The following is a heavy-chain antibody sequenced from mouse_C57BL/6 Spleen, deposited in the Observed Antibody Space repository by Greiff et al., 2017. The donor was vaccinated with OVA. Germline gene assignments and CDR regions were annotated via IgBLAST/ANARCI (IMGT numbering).Heavy chain of an antibody. CDR2: ISSGSSTI. Sequence: EVKLQESGGGLVKPGGSLKLSCAASGFTFSDYGMHWVRQAPEKGLEWVAYISSGSSTIYYADTVKGRFTISRDNAKNTLFLQMTSLRSEDTAMCYCARSRVFAYWGQGTLVTVSA. J-gene: IGHJ3*01. V-gene: IGHV5-17*01. D-gene: IGHD3-3*01. CDR1: GFTFSDYG. CDR3: ARSRVFAY.